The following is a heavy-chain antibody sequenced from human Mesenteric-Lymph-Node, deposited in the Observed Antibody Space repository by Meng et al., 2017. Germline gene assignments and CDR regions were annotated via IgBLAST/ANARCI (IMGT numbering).Heavy chain of an antibody. CDR1: GGSFSGYY. V-gene: IGHV4-34*01. D-gene: IGHD6-19*01. Sequence: VQLQLGGAGLLKPSETLSLICAVCGGSFSGYYCRWIRQPPGKGLEWIGEINHSGITNYSPSLKSRVTISVDKSKNQFSLKLSSVTAADTAVYYCASFPPPGKQWLVTDYWGQGTLVTVSS. CDR2: INHSGIT. CDR3: ASFPPPGKQWLVTDY. J-gene: IGHJ4*02.